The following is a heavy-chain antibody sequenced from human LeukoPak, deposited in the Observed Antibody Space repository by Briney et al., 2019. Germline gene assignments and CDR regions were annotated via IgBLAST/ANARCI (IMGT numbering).Heavy chain of an antibody. CDR1: GFTFSSYA. CDR3: ARILAVAGPYYYYYYGMDV. V-gene: IGHV3-30-3*01. J-gene: IGHJ6*02. D-gene: IGHD6-19*01. Sequence: GRSLRLSCAASGFTFSSYAMHWVRQAPGKGLEWVAVISYDGSNKYYADSVKGRFTISRDNSKNTLYLQMNSLRAEDTAVYYCARILAVAGPYYYYYYGMDVWGQGTTVTVSS. CDR2: ISYDGSNK.